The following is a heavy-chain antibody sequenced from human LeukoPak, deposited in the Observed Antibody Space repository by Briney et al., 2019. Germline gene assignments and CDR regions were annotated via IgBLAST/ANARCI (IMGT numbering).Heavy chain of an antibody. CDR2: ISSSSSYI. Sequence: GGSLRLSCAASGFTFSSYSMNWVRQAPGKGLEWVSSISSSSSYIYYADSVKGRFTISRDNAKNSLYLQMNSLRAEDTAVYYCARDPGGSGGYYNPEGGWGQGTLVTVSS. CDR1: GFTFSSYS. D-gene: IGHD3-10*01. CDR3: ARDPGGSGGYYNPEGG. J-gene: IGHJ4*02. V-gene: IGHV3-21*01.